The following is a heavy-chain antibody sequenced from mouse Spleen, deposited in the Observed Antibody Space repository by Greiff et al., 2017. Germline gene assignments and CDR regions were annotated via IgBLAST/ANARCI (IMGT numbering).Heavy chain of an antibody. Sequence: EVQLVESEGGLVQPGSSMKLSCTASGFTFSDYYMAWVRQVPEKGLEWVANINYDGSSTYYLDSLKSRFIISRDNAKNILYLQMSSLKSEDTATYYCARVEYWYFDVWGTGTTVTVSS. CDR3: ARVEYWYFDV. CDR2: INYDGSST. V-gene: IGHV5-16*01. CDR1: GFTFSDYY. J-gene: IGHJ1*03.